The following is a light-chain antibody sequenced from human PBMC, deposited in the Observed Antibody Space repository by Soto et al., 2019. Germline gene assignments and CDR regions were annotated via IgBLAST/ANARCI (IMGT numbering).Light chain of an antibody. V-gene: IGKV1-5*01. CDR1: HGISSW. CDR3: QHNKSDSPP. Sequence: DIQITQSPSTLSAAVGDRVIITCRASHGISSWLAWYQQKPGNAPKLLIYDAAGLEGGVPSMCSSSGTGTEFTLTISSLQPDYIASYSYQHNKSDSPPFFQGTKGEIK. J-gene: IGKJ1*01. CDR2: DAA.